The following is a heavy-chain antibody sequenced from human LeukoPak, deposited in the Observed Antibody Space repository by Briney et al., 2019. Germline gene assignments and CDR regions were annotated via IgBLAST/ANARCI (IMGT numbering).Heavy chain of an antibody. D-gene: IGHD6-19*01. CDR2: ISYDGSNK. J-gene: IGHJ4*02. CDR1: GFTSSSYA. Sequence: GGSLRLSCAASGFTSSSYAMHWVRQAPGKGLEWVAVISYDGSNKYYADSVKGRFTISRDNSKNTLYLQMNSLRAEDTAVYYCARDLTVAGNYWGQGTLVTVSS. V-gene: IGHV3-30-3*01. CDR3: ARDLTVAGNY.